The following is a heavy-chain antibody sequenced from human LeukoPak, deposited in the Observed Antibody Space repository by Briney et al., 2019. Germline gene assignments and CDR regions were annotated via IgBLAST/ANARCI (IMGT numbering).Heavy chain of an antibody. Sequence: SVKVSCKASGGTFSSYAISWVRQAPGQGLEWMGGIIPIFGTANYAQKFQGRVTITADESTSTAYMELSSLRSEDTAVYYCARVEPNNAAFDYWGQGTLVTVSS. J-gene: IGHJ4*02. CDR1: GGTFSSYA. CDR2: IIPIFGTA. D-gene: IGHD1/OR15-1a*01. V-gene: IGHV1-69*01. CDR3: ARVEPNNAAFDY.